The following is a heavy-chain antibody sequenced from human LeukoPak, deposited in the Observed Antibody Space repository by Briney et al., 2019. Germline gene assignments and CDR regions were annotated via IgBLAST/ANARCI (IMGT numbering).Heavy chain of an antibody. J-gene: IGHJ4*02. CDR2: IIPIFGTA. CDR1: GGTFSSYA. Sequence: GSSVKVSCKASGGTFSSYAISWVRQAPGQGLEWMGGIIPIFGTANYAQKFQGRVTITADESTSTAYMELSSLRSEDTAVYYCARDRALVRDLWSPSAFESWGQGTQVIVSS. D-gene: IGHD3-10*01. CDR3: ARDRALVRDLWSPSAFES. V-gene: IGHV1-69*01.